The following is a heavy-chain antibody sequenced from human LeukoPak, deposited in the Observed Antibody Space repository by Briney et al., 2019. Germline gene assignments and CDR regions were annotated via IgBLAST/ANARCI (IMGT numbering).Heavy chain of an antibody. CDR3: AGQPINYYFDY. Sequence: PSETLSLTCTVSGGSISSYYWSWIRQPPGKGLEWIGYIYYSGSTNYNPSLKSRVTISVDTSKNQFSLKLSSVTAADTAVYYCAGQPINYYFDYWGQGTLVTVSS. V-gene: IGHV4-59*01. CDR1: GGSISSYY. D-gene: IGHD3-9*01. J-gene: IGHJ4*02. CDR2: IYYSGST.